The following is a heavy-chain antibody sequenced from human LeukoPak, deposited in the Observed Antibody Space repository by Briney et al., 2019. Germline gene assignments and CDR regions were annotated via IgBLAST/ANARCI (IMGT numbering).Heavy chain of an antibody. V-gene: IGHV1-46*01. CDR2: IRPSEDST. CDR1: GYTFTSHY. CDR3: AREGDTAMAYFDY. Sequence: GASVKVSCKTSGYTFTSHYMHWVRQAPGQGPEWMGIIRPSEDSTTYAPKFQGRVTMTRDTSTSTVYMELSSLRSEDTALYYCAREGDTAMAYFDYWGQGTLVTVSS. D-gene: IGHD5-18*01. J-gene: IGHJ4*02.